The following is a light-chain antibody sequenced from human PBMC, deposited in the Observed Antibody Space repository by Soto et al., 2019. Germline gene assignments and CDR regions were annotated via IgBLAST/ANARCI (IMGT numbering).Light chain of an antibody. CDR2: DVS. CDR1: SSDVGSYNY. J-gene: IGLJ2*01. Sequence: QSALTHPASVSVSPGQSITISCTGTSSDVGSYNYVSWYQHHPGKAPKLMLYDVSNRPSGISNRFSGSKYGNTASLTISGLQAADEADYYCSSFTSSDTLVFGGGTKLTVL. CDR3: SSFTSSDTLV. V-gene: IGLV2-14*01.